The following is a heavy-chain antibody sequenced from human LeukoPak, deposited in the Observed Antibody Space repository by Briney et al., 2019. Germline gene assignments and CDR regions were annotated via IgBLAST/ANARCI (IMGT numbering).Heavy chain of an antibody. CDR3: ARHPLSLQHPNNWFDP. J-gene: IGHJ5*02. CDR1: GGSISSGGYY. D-gene: IGHD1-1*01. V-gene: IGHV4-30-2*01. CDR2: IYHSGST. Sequence: PSETLSLTCTVSGGSISSGGYYWSWIRQPPGKGLERIGYIYHSGSTYYNPSLKSRVTISVDRSKNQFSLKLSSVTAADTAVYYCARHPLSLQHPNNWFDPWGQGTLVTVSS.